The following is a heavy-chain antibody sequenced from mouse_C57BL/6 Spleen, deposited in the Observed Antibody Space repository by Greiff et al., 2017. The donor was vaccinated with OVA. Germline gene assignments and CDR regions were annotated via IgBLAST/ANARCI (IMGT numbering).Heavy chain of an antibody. J-gene: IGHJ2*01. CDR3: ARGVDGPSGY. Sequence: VQLQQSGAELARPGASVKLSCKASGYTFTSYGISWVKQRTGQGLEWIGEIYPRSGNTYYNEKFKGKATLTADKSSSTAYMELRSLTSEDSAVYFCARGVDGPSGYWGQGTTLTVSS. D-gene: IGHD2-3*01. V-gene: IGHV1-81*01. CDR2: IYPRSGNT. CDR1: GYTFTSYG.